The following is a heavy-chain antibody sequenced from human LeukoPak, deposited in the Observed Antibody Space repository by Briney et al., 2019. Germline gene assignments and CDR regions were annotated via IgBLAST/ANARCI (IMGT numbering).Heavy chain of an antibody. CDR1: GGSFSGYY. CDR3: ARGRPQAAAANAEYFQH. D-gene: IGHD2-2*01. Sequence: PSETLSLTCAVYGGSFSGYYWSWIRQPPGKGLEWIGEINHSGSTNYNPSLKSRVTISVDTSKNQFSLKLSSVTAADTAVYYCARGRPQAAAANAEYFQHWGQGTLVTVSS. V-gene: IGHV4-34*01. J-gene: IGHJ1*01. CDR2: INHSGST.